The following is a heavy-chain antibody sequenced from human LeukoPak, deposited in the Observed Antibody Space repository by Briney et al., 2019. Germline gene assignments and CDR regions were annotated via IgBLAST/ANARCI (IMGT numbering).Heavy chain of an antibody. CDR3: ARMQFVVVPAAIGY. D-gene: IGHD2-2*02. J-gene: IGHJ4*02. CDR2: INPNSGGT. V-gene: IGHV1-2*02. Sequence: ASVKVSCKASGYTFTGYYMHWVRQAPGQGLGWMGWINPNSGGTNYAQKFQGRVTMTRDTSISTAYMELSRLRSDDTAVYYCARMQFVVVPAAIGYWGQGTLVTASS. CDR1: GYTFTGYY.